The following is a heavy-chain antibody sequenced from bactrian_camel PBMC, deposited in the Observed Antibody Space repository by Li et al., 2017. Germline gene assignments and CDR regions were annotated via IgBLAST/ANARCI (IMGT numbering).Heavy chain of an antibody. J-gene: IGHJ4*01. V-gene: IGHV3S32*01. D-gene: IGHD3*01. Sequence: VQLVESGGGSVQAGGSLRLSCEYDLFNLGRSCLAWFRQAPEKEREGVAAIDRNGAPTYTYSVEGRFTISHDNAKNTLYLQMNSPKPEDTAIYYCAAAKGLPDLLRGGYLSARSYNYWGRGTQVTVS. CDR2: IDRNGAPT. CDR1: LFNLGRSC. CDR3: AAAKGLPDLLRGGYLSARSYNY.